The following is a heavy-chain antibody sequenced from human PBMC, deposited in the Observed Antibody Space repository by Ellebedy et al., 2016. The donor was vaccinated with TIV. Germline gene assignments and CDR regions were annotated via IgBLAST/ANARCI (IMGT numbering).Heavy chain of an antibody. J-gene: IGHJ4*02. Sequence: AASVNVSCKASGYTFTSYGISWVRQAPGQGLEWMGWISAYNGNTNYAQKLQGRVTMTTDTSTSTAYMELRSLRSDDTAVYYCATAAGAHYPLDWGQGTLVTVSS. D-gene: IGHD1-26*01. V-gene: IGHV1-18*01. CDR3: ATAAGAHYPLD. CDR1: GYTFTSYG. CDR2: ISAYNGNT.